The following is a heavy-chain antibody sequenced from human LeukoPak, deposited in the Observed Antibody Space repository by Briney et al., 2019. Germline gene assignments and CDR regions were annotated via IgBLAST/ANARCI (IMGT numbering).Heavy chain of an antibody. CDR1: GFTFSSYS. D-gene: IGHD4/OR15-4a*01. J-gene: IGHJ6*03. Sequence: KPGGSLRLSCAASGFTFSSYSMNWVRQAPGKGLEWVSSISSSSSYIYYADSVKGRFTISRDNAKNSLYLQMNSLRAEDTVVYYCARVRPNYYYYYMDVWGKGTTVTVSS. CDR3: ARVRPNYYYYYMDV. CDR2: ISSSSSYI. V-gene: IGHV3-21*01.